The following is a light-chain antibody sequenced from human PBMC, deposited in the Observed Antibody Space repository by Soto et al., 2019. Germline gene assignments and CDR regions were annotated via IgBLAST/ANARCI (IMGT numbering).Light chain of an antibody. CDR2: GAS. J-gene: IGKJ2*01. V-gene: IGKV3-15*01. CDR1: QGVSNS. CDR3: QQYTNWPPTYT. Sequence: EIVMTQSPATLSVSPGERATLSCRASQGVSNSLAWFQQKPGQAPRLLIYGASTRATGVPARFSGSGYLTEFTLTINSLQSEDFAIYYCQQYTNWPPTYTFGQGTKLEMK.